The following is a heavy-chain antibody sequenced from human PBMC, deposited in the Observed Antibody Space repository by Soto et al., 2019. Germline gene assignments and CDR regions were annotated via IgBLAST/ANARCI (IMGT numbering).Heavy chain of an antibody. V-gene: IGHV4-39*01. Sequence: ETLSLTCTVSGGSISSSSYYWGWIRQPPGKGLEWIGSIYYSGSTYYNPSLKSRVTISVDTSKNQFSLKLSSVTAADTAVYYCARHDRFTVTSGMDVWGQGTTVTVSS. CDR1: GGSISSSSYY. J-gene: IGHJ6*02. CDR2: IYYSGST. D-gene: IGHD4-17*01. CDR3: ARHDRFTVTSGMDV.